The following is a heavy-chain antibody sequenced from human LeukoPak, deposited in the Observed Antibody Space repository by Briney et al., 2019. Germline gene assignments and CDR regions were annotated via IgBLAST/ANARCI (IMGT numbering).Heavy chain of an antibody. CDR2: IKEDGSEK. Sequence: GGSLRLSCAASAFTFTNYWMSWVRQAPGKGLEWVANIKEDGSEKYYVDSVKGRFTISRDNSKNTLYLQMNSLRAEDTAVYYCAKDPQQLGVYWGQGTLVTVSS. J-gene: IGHJ4*02. CDR3: AKDPQQLGVY. CDR1: AFTFTNYW. D-gene: IGHD6-13*01. V-gene: IGHV3-7*01.